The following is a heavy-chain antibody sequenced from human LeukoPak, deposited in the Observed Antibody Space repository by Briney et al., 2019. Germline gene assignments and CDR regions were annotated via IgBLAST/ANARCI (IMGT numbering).Heavy chain of an antibody. CDR2: IYYSGST. D-gene: IGHD6-6*01. CDR3: ARGYSSSSFGYFDY. Sequence: PSETLSLTCTVSGGSISSYYWSWIRQPPGKGLEWIGYIYYSGSTNYNPSLKSRVTISVDTSKNQFSLKPSSVTAADTAVYYCARGYSSSSFGYFDYWGQGTLVTVSS. J-gene: IGHJ4*02. CDR1: GGSISSYY. V-gene: IGHV4-59*01.